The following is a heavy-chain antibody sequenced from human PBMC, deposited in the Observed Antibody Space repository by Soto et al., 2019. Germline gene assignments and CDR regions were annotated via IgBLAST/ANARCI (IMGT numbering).Heavy chain of an antibody. CDR1: GFTFSSYW. CDR2: INSDGSHT. CDR3: VRDDMGREIDY. Sequence: EVQLVESGGGLVQPGGSLRLSCAASGFTFSSYWMHWVRQAPGKGLVWVSHINSDGSHTTYADSVKGRFTISRDNAKKTLYLKMNSWRAEDRVVYYCVRDDMGREIDYWGLETLVTFSS. D-gene: IGHD3-10*01. V-gene: IGHV3-74*01. J-gene: IGHJ4*02.